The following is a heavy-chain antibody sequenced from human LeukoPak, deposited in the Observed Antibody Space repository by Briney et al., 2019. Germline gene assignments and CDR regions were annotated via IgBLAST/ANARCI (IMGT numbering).Heavy chain of an antibody. D-gene: IGHD5-18*01. Sequence: SETLSLTCTVSGVSISSHYWSWIRQPPGKGLEWIAYMYDSESTKDNPSLKSRITLSADTSKNQISLRLSSVTAADTAVYYCATIKRGSIYGYFDFWGQGILVTVSS. CDR1: GVSISSHY. V-gene: IGHV4-59*11. CDR2: MYDSEST. J-gene: IGHJ4*02. CDR3: ATIKRGSIYGYFDF.